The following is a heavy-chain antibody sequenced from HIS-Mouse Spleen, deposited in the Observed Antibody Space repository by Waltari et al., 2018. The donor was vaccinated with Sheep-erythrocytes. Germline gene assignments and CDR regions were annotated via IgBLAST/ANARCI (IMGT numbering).Heavy chain of an antibody. CDR1: GFTVSSNY. J-gene: IGHJ5*02. CDR3: ARDHVGYNSGWNWFDP. D-gene: IGHD6-19*01. Sequence: EVQLVESGGGLVQPGGSLRLSCAASGFTVSSNYMTWVRQAPGKGLEWVSVIYSGGSTYYADSVKGRFTISRENSKNTLYLQMNSLRAEDTAVYYCARDHVGYNSGWNWFDPWGQGTLVTVSS. V-gene: IGHV3-66*01. CDR2: IYSGGST.